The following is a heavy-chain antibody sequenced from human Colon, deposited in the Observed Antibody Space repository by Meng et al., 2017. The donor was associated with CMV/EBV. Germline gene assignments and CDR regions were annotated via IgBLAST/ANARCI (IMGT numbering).Heavy chain of an antibody. D-gene: IGHD3-3*01. CDR1: EFTFSSYW. V-gene: IGHV3-7*01. CDR3: TRDNGGYYNAIDI. Sequence: GESLKISCVASEFTFSSYWMNWVRQAPGKGLEWVANIKQDGSEKYYVGSVEGRFTISRDNAKNALYLQMNSLRAEDTAVYYCTRDNGGYYNAIDIWGRGTMVTVSS. J-gene: IGHJ3*02. CDR2: IKQDGSEK.